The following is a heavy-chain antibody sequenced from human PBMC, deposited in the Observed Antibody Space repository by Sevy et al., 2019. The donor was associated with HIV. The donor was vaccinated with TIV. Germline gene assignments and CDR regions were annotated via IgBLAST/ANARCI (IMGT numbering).Heavy chain of an antibody. D-gene: IGHD2-2*01. Sequence: SETLSLTCTVSGGSISNYFWSWIRQPPGKGLEWIGYIYYSGSTNYNPSLKSRVTISVDTSKNQFSLKLSSVTAADTAVYYCARSPPIVVVPGAPSWFDPWGQGTLVTVSS. CDR1: GGSISNYF. CDR3: ARSPPIVVVPGAPSWFDP. V-gene: IGHV4-59*12. CDR2: IYYSGST. J-gene: IGHJ5*02.